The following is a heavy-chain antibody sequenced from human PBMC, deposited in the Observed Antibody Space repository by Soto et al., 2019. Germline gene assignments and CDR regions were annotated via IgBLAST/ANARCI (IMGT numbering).Heavy chain of an antibody. V-gene: IGHV6-1*01. CDR2: TYYRSQWHT. D-gene: IGHD1-26*01. CDR1: GDSVSSDSFA. Sequence: QSQTLSLTCAISGDSVSSDSFAWHWIRQSPSRGLEWLGRTYYRSQWHTDYALSVKSRMTINSDTSKNQFSLQLNSVTPEDTALYYCARGGTTWDLDYWGQGTLVTVSS. CDR3: ARGGTTWDLDY. J-gene: IGHJ4*02.